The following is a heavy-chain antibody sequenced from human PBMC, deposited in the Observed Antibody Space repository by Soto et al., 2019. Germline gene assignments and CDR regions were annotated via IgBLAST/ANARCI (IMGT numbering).Heavy chain of an antibody. CDR3: ARRGGRQQLSPYYFDY. D-gene: IGHD6-13*01. Sequence: QVQLQESGPGLVKPSETLSLTCTVSGGSISGYHWNWIRQPPGKGLEWIGYIHDSGNSNYNPSLKSRVTISVDTSKNQLSLKLSSVTAADTAVYYCARRGGRQQLSPYYFDYWGQGTLVTVSS. CDR1: GGSISGYH. J-gene: IGHJ4*02. V-gene: IGHV4-59*08. CDR2: IHDSGNS.